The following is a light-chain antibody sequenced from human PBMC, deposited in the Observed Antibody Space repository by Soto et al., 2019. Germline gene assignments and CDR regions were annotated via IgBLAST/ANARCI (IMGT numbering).Light chain of an antibody. CDR2: EVS. CDR1: RSDVGGSKY. Sequence: QSALTQPASVSGYPGQSITISCTGTRSDVGGSKYVSWYQQYPGKAPKVMIYEVSARPAGVSNRFSGSKSGNTASLTISGLQAEDEADYYCSSYRSSGTLVVFGSGTKLTVL. V-gene: IGLV2-14*01. CDR3: SSYRSSGTLVV. J-gene: IGLJ2*01.